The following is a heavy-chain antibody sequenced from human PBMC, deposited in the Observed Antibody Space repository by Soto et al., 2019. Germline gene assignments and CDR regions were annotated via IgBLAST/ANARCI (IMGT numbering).Heavy chain of an antibody. J-gene: IGHJ4*02. Sequence: QLQLREWGPGLERPSETLSLSCFVSGDSIDSHGSHWSWIRQSPGKGLVWIGTAAYTGTTYYPPPLRSRVTVSADKSKNQFSLKLTSVTAADTAVYYCARHRACNTACDFDHWGQGTLVTVYS. D-gene: IGHD2-15*01. CDR1: GDSIDSHGSH. CDR2: AAYTGTT. CDR3: ARHRACNTACDFDH. V-gene: IGHV4-39*01.